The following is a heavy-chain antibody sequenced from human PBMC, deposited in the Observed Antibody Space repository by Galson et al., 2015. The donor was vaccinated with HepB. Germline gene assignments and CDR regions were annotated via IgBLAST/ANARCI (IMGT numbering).Heavy chain of an antibody. CDR1: GFTFSSYA. CDR2: ISGSGGST. D-gene: IGHD5-12*01. CDR3: ARRGYSGYDYQPFDY. Sequence: SLRLSCAASGFTFSSYAMSWVRQAPGKGLEWVSAISGSGGSTYYADSVKGRFTISRDNSKNTLYLQMNSLRAEDTAVYYCARRGYSGYDYQPFDYWGQGTLVTASS. J-gene: IGHJ4*02. V-gene: IGHV3-23*01.